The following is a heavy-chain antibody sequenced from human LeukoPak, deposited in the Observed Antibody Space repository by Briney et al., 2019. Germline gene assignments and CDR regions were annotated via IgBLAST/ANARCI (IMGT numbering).Heavy chain of an antibody. J-gene: IGHJ4*02. CDR1: GFTFAVHV. V-gene: IGHV3-43*02. Sequence: GGSLRLSCVASGFTFAVHVFHWIRHVPGKGLEWLAFISEDDDTYYADSVQGRFTISRDNSKNSLYFELQSLTTDDAALYYCVKEASDPYFFDFWGQGTLVTVSS. CDR3: VKEASDPYFFDF. CDR2: ISEDDDT.